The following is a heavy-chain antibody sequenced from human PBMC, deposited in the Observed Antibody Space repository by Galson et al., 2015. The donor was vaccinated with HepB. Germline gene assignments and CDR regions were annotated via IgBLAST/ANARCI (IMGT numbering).Heavy chain of an antibody. J-gene: IGHJ4*02. D-gene: IGHD3-22*01. V-gene: IGHV3-33*06. Sequence: SLRLSCATSGFIFRNYGMHWVRQAPGKGQEWVAVIWYDGRDQKYADSVRGRFTISRDNSRNTLYLQMSSLRVEDTALYYCAKLDSSGCSWGQGTLVTVSS. CDR3: AKLDSSGCS. CDR2: IWYDGRDQ. CDR1: GFIFRNYG.